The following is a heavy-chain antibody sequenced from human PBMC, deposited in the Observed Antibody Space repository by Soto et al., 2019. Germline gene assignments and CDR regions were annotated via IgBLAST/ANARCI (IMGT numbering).Heavy chain of an antibody. CDR3: VRDSPTNLEDADTVARWFDP. CDR1: GFNFNFFW. Sequence: EAVLVESGGGLVQPGGSLRLSCAASGFNFNFFWMHWVRQAPGKGLVWVSRINGDGSTTNYADSVKGRFTISRDNAKNTLFLQMDSLRVEYTAVYYCVRDSPTNLEDADTVARWFDPWGQGTLVSVSS. J-gene: IGHJ5*02. D-gene: IGHD5-12*01. V-gene: IGHV3-74*01. CDR2: INGDGSTT.